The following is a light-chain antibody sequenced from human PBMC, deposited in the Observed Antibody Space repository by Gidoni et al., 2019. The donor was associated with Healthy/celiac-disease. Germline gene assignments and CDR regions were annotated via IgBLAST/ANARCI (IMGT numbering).Light chain of an antibody. J-gene: IGKJ1*01. V-gene: IGKV4-1*01. CDR3: QQYYSTPPT. CDR1: QSVLYSSNNKNY. CDR2: WAS. Sequence: DIVMTQSPDSLAVSLGERATINCKSSQSVLYSSNNKNYLAWYQQKQGQPPKLLICWASTRESGVPDRFSGSGSGTDFTLTISSQQAEDVAVYYCQQYYSTPPTFXXXTKVEIK.